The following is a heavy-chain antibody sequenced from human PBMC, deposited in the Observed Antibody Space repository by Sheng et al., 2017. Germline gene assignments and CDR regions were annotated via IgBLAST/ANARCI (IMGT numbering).Heavy chain of an antibody. D-gene: IGHD2-2*01. CDR2: IIPIFGTA. J-gene: IGHJ6*02. Sequence: QVQLVQSGAEVTKPESSVKVSCKASGGTFSSYAISWVRQAPGQGLEWMGGIIPIFGTANYAQKFQGRVTITADESTSTAYMELSSLRSEDTAVYYCARGGYCSSTSCYFSYYYYYGMDVWDQGP. CDR3: ARGGYCSSTSCYFSYYYYYGMDV. V-gene: IGHV1-69*01. CDR1: GGTFSSYA.